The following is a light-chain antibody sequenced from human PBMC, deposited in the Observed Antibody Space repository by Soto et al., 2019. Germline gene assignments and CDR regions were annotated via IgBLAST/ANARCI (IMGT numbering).Light chain of an antibody. CDR2: HDS. CDR3: QSYDRFTPVV. J-gene: IGLJ3*02. CDR1: NIGGRS. V-gene: IGLV3-21*02. Sequence: SYELTQPPSVSVAPGQTASITCGGDNIGGRSVHWYQQKPGQAPVVVVDHDSDRPSGIPERFSGSIDISSNSASLTISGLRTEDEADYYCQSYDRFTPVVFGGGTQLTVL.